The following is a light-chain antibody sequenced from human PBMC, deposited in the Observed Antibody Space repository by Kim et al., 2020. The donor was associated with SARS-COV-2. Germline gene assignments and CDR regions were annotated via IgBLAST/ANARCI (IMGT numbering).Light chain of an antibody. CDR3: CSFAGSYTF. V-gene: IGLV2-11*01. CDR2: DVN. J-gene: IGLJ2*01. CDR1: TSDVGGYNY. Sequence: QSALTQPRSVSGSPGQSVAISCTGTTSDVGGYNYVSWYQHHPGKAPRLMIYDVNKRPSGVPDRFSGSKSGNTASLTISGLQAEDEADYYCCSFAGSYTFIGGGTQLTVL.